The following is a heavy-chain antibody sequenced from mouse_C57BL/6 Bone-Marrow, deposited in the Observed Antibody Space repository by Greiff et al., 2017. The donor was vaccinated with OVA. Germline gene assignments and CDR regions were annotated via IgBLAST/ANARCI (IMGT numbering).Heavy chain of an antibody. V-gene: IGHV14-4*01. J-gene: IGHJ3*01. D-gene: IGHD1-1*01. CDR3: TRIYYYGSSLAY. Sequence: EVQLQQSGAELVRPGASVKLSCTASGFNIKDDYMHWVKQRPEQGLEWIGWIDPENGDTEYASKFQGKATITADTSSNTAYLQLSSLTSEDTAVYYCTRIYYYGSSLAYWGQGTLVTVSA. CDR1: GFNIKDDY. CDR2: IDPENGDT.